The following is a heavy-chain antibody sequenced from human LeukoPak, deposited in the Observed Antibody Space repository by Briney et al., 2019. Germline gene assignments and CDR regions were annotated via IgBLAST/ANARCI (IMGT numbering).Heavy chain of an antibody. V-gene: IGHV7-4-1*02. J-gene: IGHJ4*02. Sequence: ASVKVSCKASGYTFTSYAMNWVRQAPGQGLEWMGWINTNTGNPTYAQGFTGRFVFSLDTSVSTAYLQISGLKAEDTAVYYCARGQSGCDSEYFDYWGQGTLVTVSS. CDR1: GYTFTSYA. CDR3: ARGQSGCDSEYFDY. D-gene: IGHD5-12*01. CDR2: INTNTGNP.